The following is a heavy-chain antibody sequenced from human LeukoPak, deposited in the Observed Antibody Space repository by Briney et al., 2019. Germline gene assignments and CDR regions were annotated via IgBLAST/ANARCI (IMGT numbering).Heavy chain of an antibody. CDR2: IYHSGSS. J-gene: IGHJ5*02. CDR1: GGSISSGGYS. CDR3: ARHYVWYDSSGLPCFDP. D-gene: IGHD3-22*01. V-gene: IGHV4-30-2*01. Sequence: SETLSLTCAVSGGSISSGGYSWSWIRQPPGKGLEWIGYIYHSGSSYFNPSLKSRVTISVDRSKNQFSLKLSSVTAADTAVYYCARHYVWYDSSGLPCFDPWGQGTLVTVSS.